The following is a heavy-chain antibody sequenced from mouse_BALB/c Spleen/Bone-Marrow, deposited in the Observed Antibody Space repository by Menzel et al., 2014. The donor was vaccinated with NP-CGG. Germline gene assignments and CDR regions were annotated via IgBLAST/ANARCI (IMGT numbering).Heavy chain of an antibody. CDR2: IDPANGNT. CDR1: GFNIKDTY. J-gene: IGHJ2*01. D-gene: IGHD2-2*01. CDR3: ASYVYGYYFDY. V-gene: IGHV14-3*02. Sequence: EVQVVESGAELVKPGASVKLSCTASGFNIKDTYMHWVKQRPEQGLEWIGRIDPANGNTKYDPKFQGKASITADTSPNTAYLQLSSLTSEDTAVYYCASYVYGYYFDYWGQGTTLTVSS.